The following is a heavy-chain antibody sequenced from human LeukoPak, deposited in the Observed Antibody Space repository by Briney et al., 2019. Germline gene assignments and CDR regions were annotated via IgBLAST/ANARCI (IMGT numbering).Heavy chain of an antibody. CDR3: ARVHFSSSPYFDY. J-gene: IGHJ4*02. D-gene: IGHD6-6*01. Sequence: GGSLRLSCAASGFTFSYYGMHWVRQAPGKGLEWVAVIWYDGSNKYYADSVKGRFTISRDNPKNTLYLQMNSLRAEDTAVYYCARVHFSSSPYFDYWGQGTLVTVSS. CDR2: IWYDGSNK. V-gene: IGHV3-33*01. CDR1: GFTFSYYG.